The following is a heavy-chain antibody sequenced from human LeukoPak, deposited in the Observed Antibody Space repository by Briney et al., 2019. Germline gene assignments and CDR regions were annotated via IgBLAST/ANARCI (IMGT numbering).Heavy chain of an antibody. V-gene: IGHV3-30-3*01. J-gene: IGHJ4*02. CDR1: GFTFRNHA. CDR2: ISDDGSSK. D-gene: IGHD1-26*01. Sequence: GRSLRLSCAASGFTFRNHAIHWVRQAPGKGLEWVAVISDDGSSKYYADSVKGRFIISRDNSKNTLHLQMNSLRAEETAVYFCARGHSGSYWLIDYWGQGTLVIVSS. CDR3: ARGHSGSYWLIDY.